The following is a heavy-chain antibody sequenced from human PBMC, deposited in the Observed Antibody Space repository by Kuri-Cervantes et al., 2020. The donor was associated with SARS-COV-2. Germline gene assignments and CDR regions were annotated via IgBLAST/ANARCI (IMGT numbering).Heavy chain of an antibody. V-gene: IGHV3-33*01. Sequence: GESLKISCEGSGFMFTTYAMHWVRQAPGKGLEWVAVIWYDGSNKSYADSVKGRFTISRDNSKNTLYLQMNSLRGEDTAVYYCARDTPPLVRGVVSDRWLDPWGQGTLVTVSS. D-gene: IGHD3-10*01. CDR2: IWYDGSNK. CDR1: GFMFTTYA. J-gene: IGHJ5*02. CDR3: ARDTPPLVRGVVSDRWLDP.